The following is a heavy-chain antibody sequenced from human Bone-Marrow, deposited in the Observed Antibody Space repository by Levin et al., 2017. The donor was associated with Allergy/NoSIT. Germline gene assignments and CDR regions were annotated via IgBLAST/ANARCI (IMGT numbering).Heavy chain of an antibody. CDR3: VRESGSGRLDS. CDR2: ISGGTSYI. V-gene: IGHV3-11*06. CDR1: GFTFSDHY. J-gene: IGHJ5*01. D-gene: IGHD3-10*01. Sequence: GGSLRLSCVASGFTFSDHYMNWVRQAPGKGLEWISYISGGTSYIDYADSVKGRFTISRDNAQNSVYLEMNNLRVEDTAVYYCVRESGSGRLDSWGPGSLVAVSS.